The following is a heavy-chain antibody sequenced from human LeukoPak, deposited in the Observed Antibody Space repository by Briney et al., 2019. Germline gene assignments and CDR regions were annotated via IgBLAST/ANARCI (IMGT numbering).Heavy chain of an antibody. J-gene: IGHJ6*02. D-gene: IGHD2-2*02. CDR1: GYTFTSYG. CDR3: ARGHCSSTSCYSEPYYYYGMDV. V-gene: IGHV1-18*01. CDR2: ISAYNGNT. Sequence: ASVKVSCKASGYTFTSYGISWVRQAPGQGLEWMGWISAYNGNTNYAQKLQGRVTMTTDTSTSTAYMELRSLRSDDTAVYYCARGHCSSTSCYSEPYYYYGMDVWGQGTTVTVSS.